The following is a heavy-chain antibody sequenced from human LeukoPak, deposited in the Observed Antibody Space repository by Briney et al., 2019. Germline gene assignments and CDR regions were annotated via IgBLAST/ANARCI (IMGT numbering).Heavy chain of an antibody. Sequence: ASVKVSCKASGGTFSSYAISWVRQAPGQGLEWMGGIIPIFGTANYAQKFQGRVTITADESTSTAYMELSSLRSEDTAVYYCARDRLGYCSSTSCYGGGYYYYYGMDVWGQGTTVTVSS. J-gene: IGHJ6*02. D-gene: IGHD2-2*01. V-gene: IGHV1-69*13. CDR1: GGTFSSYA. CDR2: IIPIFGTA. CDR3: ARDRLGYCSSTSCYGGGYYYYYGMDV.